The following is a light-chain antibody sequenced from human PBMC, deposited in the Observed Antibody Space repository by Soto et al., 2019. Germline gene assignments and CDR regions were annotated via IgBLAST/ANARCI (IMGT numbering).Light chain of an antibody. CDR1: QGIRNE. V-gene: IGKV1-6*01. J-gene: IGKJ1*01. CDR2: AAS. CDR3: QQYYSFPRT. Sequence: AVQMTHSQSSLPASVGDRVTITCRASQGIRNELGWYQQKAGKAPKLLIYAASTLQSGVPSRFSGSGSGTDFTLTISCLQSEDFATYYCQQYYSFPRTFGQRTKVAIK.